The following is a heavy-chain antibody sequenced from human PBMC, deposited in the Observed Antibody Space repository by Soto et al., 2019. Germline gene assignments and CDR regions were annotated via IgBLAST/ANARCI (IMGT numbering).Heavy chain of an antibody. CDR1: GGTFSSYT. D-gene: IGHD2-21*01. Sequence: QVQLVQSGAEVKKPGSSVKVSCKASGGTFSSYTISWVRQAPGQGLEWMGRIIPILGIANYAQKFQGRVTITADKSTSTAYMELSSLRSEDTAVYYCAREGDRRVPRVGIRYYYGMDVWGQGTTVTVSS. J-gene: IGHJ6*02. CDR3: AREGDRRVPRVGIRYYYGMDV. V-gene: IGHV1-69*08. CDR2: IIPILGIA.